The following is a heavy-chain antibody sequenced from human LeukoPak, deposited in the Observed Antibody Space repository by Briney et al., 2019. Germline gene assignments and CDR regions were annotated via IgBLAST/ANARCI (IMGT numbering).Heavy chain of an antibody. J-gene: IGHJ6*03. CDR1: GFTFSDCY. CDR2: ISSSGSTI. V-gene: IGHV3-11*01. Sequence: GGSLRLSCAASGFTFSDCYMSWIRQAPGKGLEWVSYISSSGSTIYYADSVKGRFTISRDNAKNSLYLQMNSLRAEDTAVYYCARVSSNYYYYMDVWGKGTTVTVSS. CDR3: ARVSSNYYYYMDV. D-gene: IGHD2-2*01.